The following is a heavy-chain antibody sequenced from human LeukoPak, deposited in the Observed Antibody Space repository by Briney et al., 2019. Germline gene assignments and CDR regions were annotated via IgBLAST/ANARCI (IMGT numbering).Heavy chain of an antibody. CDR1: GFTFSSYG. CDR2: ISGSGGST. CDR3: ARERPPAYYDFWSGYYTGGSFDI. V-gene: IGHV3-23*01. D-gene: IGHD3-3*01. Sequence: GGSLRLSCAASGFTFSSYGMSWVRQAPGKGLEWVSSISGSGGSTYYADSVKGRFTISRDNSKNTLYLQMNSLRAEDTAVYYCARERPPAYYDFWSGYYTGGSFDIWGQGTMVTVSS. J-gene: IGHJ3*02.